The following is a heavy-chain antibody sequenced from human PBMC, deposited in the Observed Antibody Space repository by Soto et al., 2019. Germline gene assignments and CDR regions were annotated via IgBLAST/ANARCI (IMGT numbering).Heavy chain of an antibody. Sequence: VQLLESGGGLVQPGGSLRLSCAASGFTFSSYAMSWVRQAPGKGLEWVSAISGSGGSTYYADSVKGRFTISRDNSKNTLYLQMNSLRAEDTAVYYCAKKDGGGYDSWEYYYYYMDVWGKGTTVTVSS. D-gene: IGHD5-12*01. CDR1: GFTFSSYA. V-gene: IGHV3-23*01. CDR2: ISGSGGST. CDR3: AKKDGGGYDSWEYYYYYMDV. J-gene: IGHJ6*03.